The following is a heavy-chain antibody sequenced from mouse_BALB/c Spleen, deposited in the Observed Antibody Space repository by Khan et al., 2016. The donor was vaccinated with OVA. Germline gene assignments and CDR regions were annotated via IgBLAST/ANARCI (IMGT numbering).Heavy chain of an antibody. D-gene: IGHD2-4*01. CDR2: INPYNDYT. CDR1: GYTFSNHH. Sequence: VQLQQSGAELVRPGASVKISCKAFGYTFSNHHINWVKQRPGQGLDWIGYINPYNDYTNYNQKFKGKATLTVDKSSSTAYMELSSLTSEDSEVYYRARAWALRRNALFSYWGQGTLVTVSA. CDR3: ARAWALRRNALFSY. J-gene: IGHJ3*01. V-gene: IGHV1S45*01.